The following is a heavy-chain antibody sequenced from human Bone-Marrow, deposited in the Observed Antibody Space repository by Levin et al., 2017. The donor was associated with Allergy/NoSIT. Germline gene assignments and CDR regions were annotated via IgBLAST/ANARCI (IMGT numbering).Heavy chain of an antibody. J-gene: IGHJ5*01. CDR2: IRGSNA. Sequence: GGSLRLSCAASGFTFSTYAMSWVRQAPGKGLEWVSAIRGSNAFYGDSAKGRFTISRDNSKNTLYLHMSSLRAEDTALYYCARDPCADTTCYTYNWFDSWGPGTLVTVSS. D-gene: IGHD2-15*01. V-gene: IGHV3-23*01. CDR3: ARDPCADTTCYTYNWFDS. CDR1: GFTFSTYA.